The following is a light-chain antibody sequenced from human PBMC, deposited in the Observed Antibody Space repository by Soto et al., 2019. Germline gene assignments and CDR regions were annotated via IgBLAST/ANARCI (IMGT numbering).Light chain of an antibody. CDR2: AAS. V-gene: IGKV1-39*01. CDR1: QRISSY. CDR3: QQSYGTPLT. Sequence: DIQMTQSPSSLSASVGDRVTITCRASQRISSYLNWYQQKPGKAPKLLIYAASSLQSGVPSRFSGSGSGTDFTLTISSLQPEDFATYYCQQSYGTPLTFGGGTKVEIE. J-gene: IGKJ4*01.